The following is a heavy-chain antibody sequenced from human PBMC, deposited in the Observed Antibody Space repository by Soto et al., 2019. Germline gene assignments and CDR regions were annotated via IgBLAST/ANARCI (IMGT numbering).Heavy chain of an antibody. CDR1: GGSISSGDYY. Sequence: SETLSLTCTVSGGSISSGDYYWSWIRQPPGKGLEWIGYIYYSGSTYSNPSLKSSVTISVDTSKNQFSLKLSSVTAADPAVYYWAGVGYSGYDYAFDIWGQGTRVTVSS. CDR2: IYYSGST. J-gene: IGHJ3*02. D-gene: IGHD5-12*01. V-gene: IGHV4-30-4*01. CDR3: AGVGYSGYDYAFDI.